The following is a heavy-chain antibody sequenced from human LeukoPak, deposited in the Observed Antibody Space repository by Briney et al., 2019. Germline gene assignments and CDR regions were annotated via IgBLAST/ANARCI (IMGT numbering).Heavy chain of an antibody. CDR1: GGTFSGYA. J-gene: IGHJ4*02. Sequence: GSSVKVSCKASGGTFSGYAISWVRQAPGQGLEWMGGIIPIFGTADYAQKFQGRVTITADESTSTAYMELSSLRSEDTAVYYCARGIAVAGPFDYWGQGTLVTVSS. CDR2: IIPIFGTA. D-gene: IGHD6-19*01. V-gene: IGHV1-69*01. CDR3: ARGIAVAGPFDY.